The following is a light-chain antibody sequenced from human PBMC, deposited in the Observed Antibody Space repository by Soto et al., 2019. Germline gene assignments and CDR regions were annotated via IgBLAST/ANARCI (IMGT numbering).Light chain of an antibody. CDR1: SSNIGSEN. CDR2: RDY. CDR3: AAWDDSLSGHVV. V-gene: IGLV1-47*01. Sequence: QPVLTQPPSASGTPGQRVTISCSGSSSNIGSENVYWYQQLPGTAPKLLIYRDYQRPSGVPDRFSGSKSGTSASLAISGLRSEDEADYYCAAWDDSLSGHVVFGGGTKVTVL. J-gene: IGLJ2*01.